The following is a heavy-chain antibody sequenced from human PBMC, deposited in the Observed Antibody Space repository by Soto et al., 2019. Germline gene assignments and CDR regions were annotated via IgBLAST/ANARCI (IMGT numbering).Heavy chain of an antibody. Sequence: EVQLLESGGGLVQPGESLRLSCAASGFIFSTYAMTWVRQAPGKGPEWVSTIDGSGYTTYYADSVQGRFTISRDNSQNTLYLQLNSLTSDDTAVYYCALTTGTTSKRDYWGQGTLVAVSS. CDR2: IDGSGYTT. V-gene: IGHV3-23*01. CDR3: ALTTGTTSKRDY. D-gene: IGHD4-17*01. CDR1: GFIFSTYA. J-gene: IGHJ4*02.